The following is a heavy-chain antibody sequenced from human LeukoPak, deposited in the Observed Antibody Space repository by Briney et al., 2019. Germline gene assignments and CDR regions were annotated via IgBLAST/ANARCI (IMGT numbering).Heavy chain of an antibody. CDR3: ARGYTRYYMDF. J-gene: IGHJ6*03. V-gene: IGHV4-59*01. CDR1: GGSISSYY. CDR2: IYYSGST. Sequence: SETLSLTCTVSGGSISSYYWSWIRQPPRKGLEWIGYIYYSGSTNYNPSLKSRVTISVDTSKNQFSLKLSSVTAADTAVYYCARGYTRYYMDFWGKGTTVTVSS. D-gene: IGHD1-1*01.